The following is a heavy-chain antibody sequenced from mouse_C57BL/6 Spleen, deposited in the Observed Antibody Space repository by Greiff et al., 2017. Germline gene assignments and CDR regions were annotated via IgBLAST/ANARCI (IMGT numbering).Heavy chain of an antibody. J-gene: IGHJ1*03. CDR2: IDPSDSYT. CDR3: ARRHYGSSWYFDV. CDR1: GYTFTSYW. V-gene: IGHV1-69*01. Sequence: QVQLQQSGAELVMPGASVKLSCKASGYTFTSYWMHWVKQRPGQGLEWIGEIDPSDSYTNYNQKFKGKSTLTVDKSSSTAYMQLSSLTSEDSAVYYCARRHYGSSWYFDVWGTGTTVTVSS. D-gene: IGHD1-1*01.